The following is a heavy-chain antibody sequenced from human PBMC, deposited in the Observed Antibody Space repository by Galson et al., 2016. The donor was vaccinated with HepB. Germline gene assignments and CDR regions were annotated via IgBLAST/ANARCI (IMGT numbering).Heavy chain of an antibody. CDR3: AKDDIAEAGEYFQH. J-gene: IGHJ1*01. V-gene: IGHV3-30*18. CDR1: GFTFSTYA. D-gene: IGHD6-19*01. CDR2: ISYDGNDE. Sequence: SLRLSCAASGFTFSTYAMHWVRQAPGKGLEWVALISYDGNDEYYADSVKGRFTISRDNSRNTLYLQMNSLRAEDTAMYYCAKDDIAEAGEYFQHWGQGTLVTVSS.